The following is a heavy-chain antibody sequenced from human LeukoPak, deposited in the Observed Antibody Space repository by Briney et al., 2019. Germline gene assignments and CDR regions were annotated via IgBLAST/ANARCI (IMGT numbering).Heavy chain of an antibody. J-gene: IGHJ4*02. D-gene: IGHD3-3*02. CDR3: ASGRISNY. CDR1: GYTFTSYY. Sequence: ASVKVSCKASGYTFTSYYMHWVRQAPGQGLEWMGMINPSSGNARYAQKFQGRVTMTRDTSTSTVYMELSSLRSEDTAVYYCASGRISNYWGQGTLVTVSS. V-gene: IGHV1-46*01. CDR2: INPSSGNA.